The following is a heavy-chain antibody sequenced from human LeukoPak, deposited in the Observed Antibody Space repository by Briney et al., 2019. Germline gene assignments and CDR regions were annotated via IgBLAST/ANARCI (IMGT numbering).Heavy chain of an antibody. CDR2: IYSGGST. CDR1: GFTVSSNY. D-gene: IGHD2-2*01. CDR3: ARDCSSTSCYDKFDY. J-gene: IGHJ4*02. V-gene: IGHV3-66*01. Sequence: GGSLRLSCAASGFTVSSNYMSWVRQAPGKGLEWVSVIYSGGSTYYADSVKGGFTISRDNYKNTLYLQMNSLRAEDTAVYYCARDCSSTSCYDKFDYWGQGTLVTVSS.